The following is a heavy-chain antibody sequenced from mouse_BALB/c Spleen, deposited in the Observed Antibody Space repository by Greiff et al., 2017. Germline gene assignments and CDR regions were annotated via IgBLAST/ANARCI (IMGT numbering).Heavy chain of an antibody. CDR1: GFDFSRYW. CDR2: INPDSSTI. Sequence: EVQLVESGGGLVQPGGSLKLSCAASGFDFSRYWMSWVRQAPGKGLEWIGEINPDSSTINYTPSLKDKFIISRDNAKNTLYLQMSKVRSEDTALYYCARPGDYGSSYSYAMDYWGQGTSVTVSS. J-gene: IGHJ4*01. D-gene: IGHD1-1*01. CDR3: ARPGDYGSSYSYAMDY. V-gene: IGHV4-1*02.